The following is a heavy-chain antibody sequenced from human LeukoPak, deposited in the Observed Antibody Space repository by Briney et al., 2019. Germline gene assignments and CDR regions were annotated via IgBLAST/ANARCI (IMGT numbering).Heavy chain of an antibody. V-gene: IGHV4-39*01. CDR3: ARRLAGTEDY. CDR2: FYYSGST. CDR1: GGSISSSSYY. Sequence: SETVSLTCTVSGGSISSSSYYWGWIRQPPGRGLEWIGSFYYSGSTYYNPSLRSRVTISVDTSKNQFSLRLSSVTATDTAVYYCARRLAGTEDYWGQGTLVTVSS. D-gene: IGHD6-13*01. J-gene: IGHJ4*02.